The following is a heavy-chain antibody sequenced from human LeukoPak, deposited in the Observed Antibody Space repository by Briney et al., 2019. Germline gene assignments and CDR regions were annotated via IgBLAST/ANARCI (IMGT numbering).Heavy chain of an antibody. D-gene: IGHD2-15*01. Sequence: GGSLRLSCAASGFTFSSYAMHWVRQAPGTGLEWVAGISYDGSNKYYGDSVKGRFTISRDNSKNTLYLQMYSLRAEDTAVFYCARDGVALYYYYGMDVWGQGTTVTVAS. CDR1: GFTFSSYA. CDR2: ISYDGSNK. J-gene: IGHJ6*01. CDR3: ARDGVALYYYYGMDV. V-gene: IGHV3-30-3*01.